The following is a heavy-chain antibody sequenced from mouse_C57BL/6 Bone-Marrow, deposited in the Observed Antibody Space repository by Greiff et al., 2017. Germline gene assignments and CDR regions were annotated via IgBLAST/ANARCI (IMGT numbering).Heavy chain of an antibody. CDR1: GYTFTGYW. CDR2: ILPGSGST. V-gene: IGHV1-9*01. D-gene: IGHD1-1*01. J-gene: IGHJ1*03. Sequence: QVQLKQSGAELMKPGASVKLSCKATGYTFTGYWIEWVKQRPGHGLEWIGEILPGSGSTNYNEKFKGKATFTADTSSNTAYMQLSSLTTEDSAIYYCARHYGSPWYFDVWGTGTTVTVSS. CDR3: ARHYGSPWYFDV.